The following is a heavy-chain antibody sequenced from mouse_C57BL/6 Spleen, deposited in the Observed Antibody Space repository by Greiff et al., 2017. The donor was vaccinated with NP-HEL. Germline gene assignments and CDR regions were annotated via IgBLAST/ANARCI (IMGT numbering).Heavy chain of an antibody. CDR3: ARSGLSYYFDY. CDR2: IHPNSGST. J-gene: IGHJ2*01. V-gene: IGHV1-64*01. D-gene: IGHD1-3*01. Sequence: VQLQQPGAELVKPGASVKLSCKASGYTFTSYWMNWVKQRPGQGLEWIGMIHPNSGSTNYNEKFKSKATLTVDKSSSTAYMQLSSLTSEDAAVYYCARSGLSYYFDYWGQGTTLTVSS. CDR1: GYTFTSYW.